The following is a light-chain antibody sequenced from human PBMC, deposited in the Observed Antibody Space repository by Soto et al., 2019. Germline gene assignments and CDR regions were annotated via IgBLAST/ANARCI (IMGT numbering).Light chain of an antibody. V-gene: IGKV3-15*01. J-gene: IGKJ1*01. Sequence: EVIMTQSPATLSVSPGERATLSCRASQSVSSNLGWYQQKPGQAPRLLIYGASTRATGVPARFSGGGSGTDFTLTISSLQSEDFAVYYCQQYHIWWTFGQGTKVDIK. CDR1: QSVSSN. CDR3: QQYHIWWT. CDR2: GAS.